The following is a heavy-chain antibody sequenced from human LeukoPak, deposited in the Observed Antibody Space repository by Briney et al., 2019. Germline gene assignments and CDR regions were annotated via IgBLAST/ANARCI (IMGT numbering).Heavy chain of an antibody. D-gene: IGHD3-10*01. J-gene: IGHJ4*02. CDR3: AREPSGYGSGSYLDY. V-gene: IGHV1-2*06. CDR2: INPNSGGT. Sequence: ASVKVSCKASGYTFTGYYMHWVRQAPGQGLEWMGRINPNSGGTNYAQKFQGRVTMTRDTSISTAYMELSRLRSDDTAVYYCAREPSGYGSGSYLDYWGQGTLVTVSS. CDR1: GYTFTGYY.